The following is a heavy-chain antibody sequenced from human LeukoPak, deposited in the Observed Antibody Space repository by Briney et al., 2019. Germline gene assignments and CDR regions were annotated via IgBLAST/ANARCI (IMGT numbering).Heavy chain of an antibody. Sequence: SETLSLTCAVYGGSFSGYYWSWIRQPPGKGLEWIGEINHSGSTNYNPSLKSRVTISVDTSKNQFSLKLSSVTAADTAVYYCARGRDYGDYGGKIPQREFDCWGQGTLVTVSS. CDR2: INHSGST. CDR3: ARGRDYGDYGGKIPQREFDC. V-gene: IGHV4-34*01. CDR1: GGSFSGYY. J-gene: IGHJ4*02. D-gene: IGHD4-17*01.